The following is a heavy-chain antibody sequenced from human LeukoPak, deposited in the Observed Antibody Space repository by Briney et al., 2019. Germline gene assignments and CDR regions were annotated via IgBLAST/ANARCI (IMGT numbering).Heavy chain of an antibody. V-gene: IGHV1-69*06. CDR3: ARRGWGSSSWYTWFDP. Sequence: ASVKVSCKASGYTFTSYDISWVRQAPGQGLEWMGGIIPIFGTANCAQKFQGRVTITADKSTSTAYMELSSLRSEDTAVYYCARRGWGSSSWYTWFDPWGQGTLVTVSS. J-gene: IGHJ5*02. CDR1: GYTFTSYD. D-gene: IGHD6-13*01. CDR2: IIPIFGTA.